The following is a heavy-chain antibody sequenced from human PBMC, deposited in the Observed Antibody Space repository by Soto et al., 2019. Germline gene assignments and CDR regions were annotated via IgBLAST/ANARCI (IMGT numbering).Heavy chain of an antibody. V-gene: IGHV4-34*01. J-gene: IGHJ5*02. CDR2: INHSGST. Sequence: SETLSLTCAVYGGSFSGYYWSWIRQPPGKGLEWIGEINHSGSTNYNPSLKSRVTISVDTSKNQFSLKLSSVTAADTAVYYCARILRITMVRGVNSNWFDPWGQGTLVTVSS. CDR1: GGSFSGYY. D-gene: IGHD3-10*01. CDR3: ARILRITMVRGVNSNWFDP.